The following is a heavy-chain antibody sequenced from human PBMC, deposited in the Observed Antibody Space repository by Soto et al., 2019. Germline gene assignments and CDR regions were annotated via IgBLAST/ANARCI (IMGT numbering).Heavy chain of an antibody. CDR1: GFTFSSYN. J-gene: IGHJ4*02. Sequence: EVQLVESGGGLVQPGGSLRLSCAASGFTFSSYNMNWVRQAPGKGLEWVSYISSSSNTIYYADSVKGRFTISRDNAKNPLYQQMNSRRAEDTAVYYRARDPYPSRAFDYWGQGTLVTVSS. V-gene: IGHV3-48*01. D-gene: IGHD2-2*01. CDR2: ISSSSNTI. CDR3: ARDPYPSRAFDY.